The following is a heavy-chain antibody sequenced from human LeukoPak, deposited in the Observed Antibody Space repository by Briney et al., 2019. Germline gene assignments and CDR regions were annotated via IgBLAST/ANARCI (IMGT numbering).Heavy chain of an antibody. CDR2: ISSSSSYI. J-gene: IGHJ4*02. CDR3: ARECTGSTSCYPY. Sequence: GGSLRLSCAASGFPFSSYSMNWVRQAPGKGLEWVSSISSSSSYIYYADSVKGRFTISRDNAKNSLYLQMNSLRAEDTAVYYCARECTGSTSCYPYWGQGTLVTVSS. V-gene: IGHV3-21*01. D-gene: IGHD2-2*01. CDR1: GFPFSSYS.